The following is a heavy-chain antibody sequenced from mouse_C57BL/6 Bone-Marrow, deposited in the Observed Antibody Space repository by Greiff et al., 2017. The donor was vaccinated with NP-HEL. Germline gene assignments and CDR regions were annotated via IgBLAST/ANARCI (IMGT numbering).Heavy chain of an antibody. Sequence: EVHLVESGGDLVKPGGSLKLSCAASGFTFSSYGMSWVRQTPDKRLEWVATISSGGSYTYYPDSVKGRFTISRDNAKNTLYLQMSSLKSEDTAMYYCARHGGLYFDYWGQGTTLTVSS. D-gene: IGHD2-4*01. CDR3: ARHGGLYFDY. CDR1: GFTFSSYG. CDR2: ISSGGSYT. V-gene: IGHV5-6*01. J-gene: IGHJ2*01.